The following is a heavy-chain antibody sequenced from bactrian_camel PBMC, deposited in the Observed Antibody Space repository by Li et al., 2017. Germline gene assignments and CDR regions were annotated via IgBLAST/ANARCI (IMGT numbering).Heavy chain of an antibody. Sequence: QLVESGGGSVQTGGSLRLSCVGSGLTLRTYYISWVRQAPGKGLEWVASIDTGRANAYYDDSVKDRFTTSRDIVKKMMYLQMNDLKVEDTGLYYCYAEGGPRGQGTQVTVS. V-gene: IGHV3S29*01. J-gene: IGHJ4*01. CDR1: GLTLRTYY. CDR3: YAEGGP. CDR2: IDTGRANA.